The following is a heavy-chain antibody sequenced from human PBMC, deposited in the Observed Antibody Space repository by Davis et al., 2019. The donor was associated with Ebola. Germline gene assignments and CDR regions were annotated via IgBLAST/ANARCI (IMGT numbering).Heavy chain of an antibody. Sequence: GGSLRLSCAASGFTFSSYWMSWVRQAPGKGLEWVANIKQDGSEKYYVDSVKGRFTISRDNAKNSLYLQMNSLRAEDTAVYYCARDQIQYDFWSGYYTGYWYFDLWGRGTLVTVSS. CDR3: ARDQIQYDFWSGYYTGYWYFDL. D-gene: IGHD3-3*01. V-gene: IGHV3-7*03. J-gene: IGHJ2*01. CDR1: GFTFSSYW. CDR2: IKQDGSEK.